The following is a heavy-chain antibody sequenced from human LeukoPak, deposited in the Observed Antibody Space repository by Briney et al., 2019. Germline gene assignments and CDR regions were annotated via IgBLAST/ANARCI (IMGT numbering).Heavy chain of an antibody. Sequence: ASVKVSCKASGGTFSSYAISWVRQAPGQGLEWMGGIIPIFGTANYAQKFQGRVTITADESTSTAYMELSSLRSEDTAVYYCARRELGGDYGDANYDYWGQGTLVTVSS. CDR3: ARRELGGDYGDANYDY. J-gene: IGHJ4*02. CDR1: GGTFSSYA. D-gene: IGHD4-17*01. CDR2: IIPIFGTA. V-gene: IGHV1-69*13.